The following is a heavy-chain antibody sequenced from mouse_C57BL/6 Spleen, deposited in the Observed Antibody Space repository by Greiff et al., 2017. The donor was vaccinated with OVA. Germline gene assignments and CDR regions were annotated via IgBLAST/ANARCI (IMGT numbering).Heavy chain of an antibody. CDR1: GYTFTSYW. D-gene: IGHD4-1*01. CDR3: ARRLGRFDY. J-gene: IGHJ2*01. Sequence: VQLQQPGAELVKPGASVKLSCKASGYTFTSYWMQWVKQRPGQGLEWIGEIDPSDSYTNYNQKFKGKATWTVDTSSSTAYMQLSSLTSEDSAVYYCARRLGRFDYWGQGTTLTVSS. V-gene: IGHV1-50*01. CDR2: IDPSDSYT.